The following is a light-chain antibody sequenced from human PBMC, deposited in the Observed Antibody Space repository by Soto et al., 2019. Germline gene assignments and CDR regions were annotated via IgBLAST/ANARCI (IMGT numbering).Light chain of an antibody. CDR1: SSNIGGNS. V-gene: IGLV1-51*01. J-gene: IGLJ1*01. CDR2: DDD. Sequence: SVLTQPPSVSAAPGQRVTISCSGSSSNIGGNSVSWYQQLPGTAPKLLIYDDDKRPSGIPDRFSGSKSGTSATLGITGFQTGDEADYYCGSWDSSLSAYVFGTGTKV. CDR3: GSWDSSLSAYV.